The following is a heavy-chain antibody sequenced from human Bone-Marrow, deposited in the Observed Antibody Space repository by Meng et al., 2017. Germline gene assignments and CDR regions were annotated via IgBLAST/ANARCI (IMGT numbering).Heavy chain of an antibody. CDR1: GYTSTGYN. Sequence: LWQSGVKVKKHGSQVKFSCDASGYTSTGYNIHLVRQAHGQGRQWMGWISAYNGNTTYAQKLHGRVTMTTDTSTSTAYMELRSLRSDDTAVYYCARDRPIIAPGRFDYWGQGTLVTVSS. V-gene: IGHV1-18*04. D-gene: IGHD3-10*01. CDR3: ARDRPIIAPGRFDY. J-gene: IGHJ4*02. CDR2: ISAYNGNT.